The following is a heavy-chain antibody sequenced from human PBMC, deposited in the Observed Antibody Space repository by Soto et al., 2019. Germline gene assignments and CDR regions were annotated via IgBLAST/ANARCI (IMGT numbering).Heavy chain of an antibody. D-gene: IGHD3-16*01. CDR1: GYTFNKYP. Sequence: WASVKVSCKTSGYTFNKYPIHWVRQAPGQGLEWMGWINPANGDTGFSQKFQDRVTITRDTSASTAYMELSSLRSEDTAVYYCAGKDSYDAGMDPFAFWAQGPLVTGSS. CDR3: AGKDSYDAGMDPFAF. CDR2: INPANGDT. V-gene: IGHV1-3*01. J-gene: IGHJ4*02.